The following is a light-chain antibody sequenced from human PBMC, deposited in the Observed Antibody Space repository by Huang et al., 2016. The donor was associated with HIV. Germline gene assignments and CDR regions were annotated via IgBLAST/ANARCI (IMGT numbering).Light chain of an antibody. J-gene: IGKJ3*01. CDR2: DAV. V-gene: IGKV3-11*01. Sequence: EVVLTQSPATLSLSPGERATLSCRASQSVGDFLAWYQQKPGQAPTLRINDAVKRATGTPARFSGSGSGKDYTLTLSRLQPEDFAVYYCQQRTNRPRGFTFGPGTKVDIK. CDR3: QQRTNRPRGFT. CDR1: QSVGDF.